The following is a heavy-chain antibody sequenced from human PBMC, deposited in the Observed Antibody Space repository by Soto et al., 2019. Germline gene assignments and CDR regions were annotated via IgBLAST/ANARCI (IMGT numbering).Heavy chain of an antibody. Sequence: ASVKVSCKASGYTFTNYDINWVRQATGQGPEWMGWMNPDSGDTGYVPNFQGRVSMTRSTSISTAYMELSDLRSEDAAVYYCARSRGGTGVHFDFWGQGTQVTVSS. V-gene: IGHV1-8*01. J-gene: IGHJ4*02. CDR1: GYTFTNYD. D-gene: IGHD7-27*01. CDR3: ARSRGGTGVHFDF. CDR2: MNPDSGDT.